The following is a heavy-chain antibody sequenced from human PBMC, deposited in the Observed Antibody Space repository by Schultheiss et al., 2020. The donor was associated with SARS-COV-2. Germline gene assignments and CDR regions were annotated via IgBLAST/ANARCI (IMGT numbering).Heavy chain of an antibody. CDR1: GFTFSSYA. CDR3: ARGGSGWSEGGIGNLDY. D-gene: IGHD6-19*01. CDR2: ISYDGSNK. J-gene: IGHJ4*02. V-gene: IGHV3-30*01. Sequence: GGSLRLSCAASGFTFSSYAMHWVRQAPGKGLEWVAVISYDGSNKYYADSVKGRFTISRDNSKNTLYLQMNSLRAEDTAVYYCARGGSGWSEGGIGNLDYWGQGTLVTVSS.